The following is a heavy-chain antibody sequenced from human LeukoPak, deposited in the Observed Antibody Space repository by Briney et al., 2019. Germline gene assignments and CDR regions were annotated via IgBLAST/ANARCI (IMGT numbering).Heavy chain of an antibody. CDR2: IIPIFGTA. Sequence: GSSVKVSCKASGGTFSSYAISWVRQAPGQGLEWMGGIIPIFGTATYAQKFQGSVTITAAESTRPGYMELSSLRSEDTAVYYCARGRPKGYCSGGSCKPPYYYYYYYMDVWGKGTTVTVSS. J-gene: IGHJ6*03. D-gene: IGHD2-15*01. CDR3: ARGRPKGYCSGGSCKPPYYYYYYYMDV. V-gene: IGHV1-69*01. CDR1: GGTFSSYA.